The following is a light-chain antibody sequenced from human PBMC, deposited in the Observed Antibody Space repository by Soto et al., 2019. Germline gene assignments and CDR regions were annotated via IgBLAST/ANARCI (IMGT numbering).Light chain of an antibody. Sequence: EIEMTQSPATLSVYAGERATLSCRASQSVSSNLAWYQQKPGQAPRLLIYGASTRATGIPARFIGSGSGTKVTLTIISLQPEEFAAYYCHQFTNWPPWTFGQGTKVDIK. V-gene: IGKV3-15*01. CDR1: QSVSSN. CDR2: GAS. CDR3: HQFTNWPPWT. J-gene: IGKJ1*01.